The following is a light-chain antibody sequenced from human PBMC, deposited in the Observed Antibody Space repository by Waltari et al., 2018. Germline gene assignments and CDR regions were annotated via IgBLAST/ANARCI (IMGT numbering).Light chain of an antibody. J-gene: IGKJ2*01. V-gene: IGKV4-1*01. CDR3: HQYFAPPYT. Sequence: DIVMTQSPDSLTVSLGERATINCKSTHSLLYYSNNKNKISWLQQKPGQAPKLLIYWASTRDAGVPDRFSGRGSETDFTLTISSLQAEDVAVYHCHQYFAPPYTFGRGTKLEIK. CDR1: HSLLYYSNNKNK. CDR2: WAS.